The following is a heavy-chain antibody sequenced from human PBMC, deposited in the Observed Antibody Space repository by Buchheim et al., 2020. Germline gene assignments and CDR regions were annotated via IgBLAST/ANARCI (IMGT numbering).Heavy chain of an antibody. V-gene: IGHV3-30*04. Sequence: QVQLVESGGGVVQPGRSLRLSCAASGLTFSSYAMHWVRQAPGKGLEWVAVISYDGSNKYYADSVKGRFTISRDNSKNTLYLQMNSLRAEDTAVYYCARDSLPFYDYIWGSYRYGMDVWGQGTT. CDR2: ISYDGSNK. CDR3: ARDSLPFYDYIWGSYRYGMDV. D-gene: IGHD3-16*02. CDR1: GLTFSSYA. J-gene: IGHJ6*02.